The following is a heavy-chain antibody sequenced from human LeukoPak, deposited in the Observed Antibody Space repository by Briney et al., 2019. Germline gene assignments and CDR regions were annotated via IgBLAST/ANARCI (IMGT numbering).Heavy chain of an antibody. CDR2: IIPIFGTA. CDR1: GGTFSSYA. V-gene: IGHV1-69*13. CDR3: ARPSSSYHHYNPYYYYGMDV. J-gene: IGHJ6*02. D-gene: IGHD2-15*01. Sequence: WASVKVSCKASGGTFSSYAISWVRQAPGQGLEWMGGIIPIFGTANYAQKFQGRVTITADESTSTAYMELSSLRSEDTAMYYCARPSSSYHHYNPYYYYGMDVWGQGTTVTVSS.